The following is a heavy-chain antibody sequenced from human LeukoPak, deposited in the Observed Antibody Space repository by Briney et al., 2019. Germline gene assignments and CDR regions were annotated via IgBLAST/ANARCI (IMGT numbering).Heavy chain of an antibody. CDR1: GYTFTIYD. V-gene: IGHV1-8*03. CDR2: MNPNSGNT. CDR3: ARRPYGSGSPFDY. Sequence: ASVTVSFKASGYTFTIYDINWVRQATGQGREWMGWMNPNSGNTGYAQKFQGRVTITRNTSISTAYMELSSLRSEDTAVYYCARRPYGSGSPFDYWGQGTLVTVSS. J-gene: IGHJ4*02. D-gene: IGHD3-10*01.